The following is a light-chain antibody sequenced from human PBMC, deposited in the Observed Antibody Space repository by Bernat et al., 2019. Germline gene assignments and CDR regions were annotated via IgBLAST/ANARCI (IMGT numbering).Light chain of an antibody. Sequence: TCLTSPDIVTYLNCYQQIPGKAPNLLIFSSHRLASGVPSRFSGSGSGAEYTLTISSLQPEDFATYYCQQGYSIPRTFGQGTKVEIK. V-gene: IGKV1-39*01. CDR2: SSH. CDR1: PDIVTY. CDR3: QQGYSIPRT. J-gene: IGKJ1*01.